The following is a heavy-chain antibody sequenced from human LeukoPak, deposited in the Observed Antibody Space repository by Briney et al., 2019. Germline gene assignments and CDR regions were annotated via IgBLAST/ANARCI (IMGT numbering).Heavy chain of an antibody. CDR2: IGISALST. CDR3: ARGDSSGWPAPDY. J-gene: IGHJ4*02. CDR1: GFILSNSA. Sequence: GGSLRLSCEASGFILSNSAMSWVRQAPGKGLEWVSIIGISALSTFYADSVKGRFTISRHNSKNTLYLQMNSLRAEDTAVYYCARGDSSGWPAPDYWGQGTLVTVSS. D-gene: IGHD6-19*01. V-gene: IGHV3-23*01.